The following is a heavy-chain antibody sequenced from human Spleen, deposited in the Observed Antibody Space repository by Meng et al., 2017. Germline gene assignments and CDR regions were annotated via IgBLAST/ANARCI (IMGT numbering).Heavy chain of an antibody. J-gene: IGHJ4*01. CDR1: GFSLSSYS. V-gene: IGHV3-74*03. CDR2: IHPDGSST. D-gene: IGHD2-2*01. CDR3: ARGGVPAALDY. Sequence: EVQLVESGGGLVKPGGALRPSCTASGFSLSSYSMSWVRQAPGKGLVWLSYIHPDGSSTAYADSVKGRFTISRDNAKNTLSLQMDSLRADDTAVYYCARGGVPAALDYWGQGTLVTVSS.